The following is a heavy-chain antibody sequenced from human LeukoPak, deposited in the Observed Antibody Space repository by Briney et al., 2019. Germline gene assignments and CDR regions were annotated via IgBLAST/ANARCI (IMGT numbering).Heavy chain of an antibody. CDR1: GGSFSGYY. CDR2: INHSGST. D-gene: IGHD5-24*01. Sequence: SETLSLTCAVYGGSFSGYYWSWIRQPPGKGLEWIGEINHSGSTNYNPSLKSRVTISVDTSKNQFSLKLSSVTAADTAVYYCAKGKGNGYIYYYYYMDVWGKGTTVTISS. CDR3: AKGKGNGYIYYYYYMDV. V-gene: IGHV4-34*01. J-gene: IGHJ6*03.